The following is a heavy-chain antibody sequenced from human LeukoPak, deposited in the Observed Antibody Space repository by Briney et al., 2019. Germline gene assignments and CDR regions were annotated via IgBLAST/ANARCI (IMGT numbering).Heavy chain of an antibody. J-gene: IGHJ4*02. CDR1: GYTFTAYY. D-gene: IGHD3-22*01. Sequence: ASVKVSCKASGYTFTAYYMHWVRQAPGQGLEWMGWINLNSGGTNYAQKFQGWVTMTRDTSISTAYMELSRLRSDDTAVYYCARAVEYYYDSSGYYHFDYWGQGTLVTVSS. CDR3: ARAVEYYYDSSGYYHFDY. V-gene: IGHV1-2*04. CDR2: INLNSGGT.